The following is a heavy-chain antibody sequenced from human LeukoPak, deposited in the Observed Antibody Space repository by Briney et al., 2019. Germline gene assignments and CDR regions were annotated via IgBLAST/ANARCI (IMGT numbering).Heavy chain of an antibody. CDR2: INPGGGGT. Sequence: ASVKVSCKASGYXFTSYYIHWVRQAPGQGLEWMGIINPGGGGTSYAQKFQGRVTMTEDTSTDTAYMELSSLRSEDTAVYYCATDEDYGGNAKVYWGQGTLVTVSS. V-gene: IGHV1-46*01. CDR1: GYXFTSYY. J-gene: IGHJ4*02. CDR3: ATDEDYGGNAKVY. D-gene: IGHD4-23*01.